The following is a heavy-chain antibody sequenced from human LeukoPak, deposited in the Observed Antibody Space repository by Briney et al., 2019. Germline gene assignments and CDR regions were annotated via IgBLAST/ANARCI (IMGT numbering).Heavy chain of an antibody. J-gene: IGHJ4*02. CDR3: ARAYYGSGSLSDY. D-gene: IGHD3-10*01. V-gene: IGHV1-69*13. CDR1: GYTFTSYY. CDR2: IIPIFGTA. Sequence: ASVKVSCKASGYTFTSYYMHWVRQAPGQGLEWMGGIIPIFGTANYAQKFQGRVTITADESTSTAYMELRSLRSDDTAVYYCARAYYGSGSLSDYWGQGTLVTVSS.